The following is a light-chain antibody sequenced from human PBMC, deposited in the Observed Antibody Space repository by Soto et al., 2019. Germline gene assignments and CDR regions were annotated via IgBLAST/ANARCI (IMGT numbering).Light chain of an antibody. CDR1: QSVSSY. Sequence: DIVLTQYPSTLSLSPGERAPLSCRASQSVSSYLAWYQQKPGQAPRLLIYDASNRATGIPARFSGSGSGTDFTLTISSLEPEDFAVYYCQQRSNWPITSGPGAKVDI. J-gene: IGKJ3*01. CDR2: DAS. V-gene: IGKV3-11*01. CDR3: QQRSNWPIT.